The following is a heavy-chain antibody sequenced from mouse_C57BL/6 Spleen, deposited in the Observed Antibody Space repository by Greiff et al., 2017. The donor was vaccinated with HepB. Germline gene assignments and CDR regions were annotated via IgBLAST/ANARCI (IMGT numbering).Heavy chain of an antibody. CDR3: ARDGSSGWYFDV. CDR2: IDTSDSET. V-gene: IGHV1-52*01. J-gene: IGHJ1*03. CDR1: GYTFTSYW. Sequence: QVHVKQPGAELVRPGSSVKLSCKASGYTFTSYWMHWVKQRPIQGLEWIGNIDTSDSETHYNQKFKDKATLTVDKSSRTAYMQLSRLTSEDSAVYYCARDGSSGWYFDVWGTGTTVTVSS. D-gene: IGHD1-1*01.